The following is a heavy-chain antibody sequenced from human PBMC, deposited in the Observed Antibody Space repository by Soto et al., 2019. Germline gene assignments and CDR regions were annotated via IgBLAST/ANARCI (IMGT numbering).Heavy chain of an antibody. CDR3: ARAMTTVVTHYYGMDV. V-gene: IGHV3-33*01. J-gene: IGHJ6*02. D-gene: IGHD4-17*01. Sequence: QVQLVESGGGVVQPGRSLRLSCAASGFTFSSYGMHWVRQAPGKGLEWVAVIWYDGSNKYYADSVKGRFTISRDNSKNTLYLQMNSLRAEDTAVYYCARAMTTVVTHYYGMDVWGQGTTVTVSS. CDR1: GFTFSSYG. CDR2: IWYDGSNK.